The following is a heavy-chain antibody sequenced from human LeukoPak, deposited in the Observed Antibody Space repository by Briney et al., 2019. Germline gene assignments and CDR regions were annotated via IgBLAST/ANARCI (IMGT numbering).Heavy chain of an antibody. CDR2: ISGSSSNT. V-gene: IGHV3-11*06. D-gene: IGHD2-15*01. Sequence: GGSLRLSCAASGFTFSDYYMTWIRQAPGKGLEWVSYISGSSSNTNYADSVKGRFTISRDNAKNSLYLQMNSLRVEDTAVYYCARDRLGYCSGGSCYGWGQGTLVTVSS. CDR3: ARDRLGYCSGGSCYG. J-gene: IGHJ4*02. CDR1: GFTFSDYY.